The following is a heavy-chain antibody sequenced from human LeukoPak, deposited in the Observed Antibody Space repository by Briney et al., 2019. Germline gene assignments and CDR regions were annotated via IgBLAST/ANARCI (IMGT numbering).Heavy chain of an antibody. J-gene: IGHJ4*02. CDR1: GYTFTSYD. V-gene: IGHV1-8*01. Sequence: VASVKVSCKASGYTFTSYDINWVRQATGQGLEWMGWMNPNSGNTGYAQKFQGRVTMTRNTSISTAYMELSSLRSEDTAVYYCARGGGMDSSGWYWDPGFEFDYWGQGTLVTVPS. D-gene: IGHD6-19*01. CDR2: MNPNSGNT. CDR3: ARGGGMDSSGWYWDPGFEFDY.